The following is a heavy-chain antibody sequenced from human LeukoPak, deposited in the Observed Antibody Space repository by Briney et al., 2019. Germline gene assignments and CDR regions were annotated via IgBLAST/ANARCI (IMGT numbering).Heavy chain of an antibody. CDR1: GFTFSSYG. V-gene: IGHV3-30*03. Sequence: LPGGSLRLSCAASGFTFSSYGMHWVRQAPGKGLEWVAVISYDGSNKYYADSVKGRFTISRDNAKNSLYLQMNSLRAEDTAVYYCARDGAQTTYPYYFDYWGQGTLVTVSS. CDR3: ARDGAQTTYPYYFDY. CDR2: ISYDGSNK. J-gene: IGHJ4*02. D-gene: IGHD1-7*01.